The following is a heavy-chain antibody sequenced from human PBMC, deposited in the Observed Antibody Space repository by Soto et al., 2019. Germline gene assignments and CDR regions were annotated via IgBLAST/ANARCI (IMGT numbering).Heavy chain of an antibody. D-gene: IGHD4-17*01. CDR3: ARDLVPTTGYYYYGMDV. CDR2: ISYDGSNK. V-gene: IGHV3-30-3*01. Sequence: GGSLRLSCAASGFTFSSYAMHWVRQAPGKGLEWVAVISYDGSNKYYADSVKGRFTISRDNSKNTLYLQMNSLRAEDTAVYYCARDLVPTTGYYYYGMDVWGQGTTVTVSS. J-gene: IGHJ6*02. CDR1: GFTFSSYA.